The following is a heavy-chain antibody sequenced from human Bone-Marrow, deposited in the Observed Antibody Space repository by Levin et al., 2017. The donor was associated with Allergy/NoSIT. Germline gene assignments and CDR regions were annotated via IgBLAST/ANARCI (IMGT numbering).Heavy chain of an antibody. J-gene: IGHJ3*02. CDR1: GFTFSNYA. D-gene: IGHD5-18*01. V-gene: IGHV3-23*01. CDR3: ARAKQGYIYDPFDM. Sequence: GGSLRLSCAASGFTFSNYAMSWVRQAPGRGLEWVSSISASGDNTYYADSVRGQFTISRDNSKSSLFLQMNSLRAEDTAVYYCARAKQGYIYDPFDMWGQGTLVTVSS. CDR2: ISASGDNT.